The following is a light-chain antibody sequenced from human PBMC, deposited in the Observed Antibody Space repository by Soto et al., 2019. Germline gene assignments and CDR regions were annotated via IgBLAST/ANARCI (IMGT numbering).Light chain of an antibody. CDR3: SSYTSSSTPYV. Sequence: QSALTPPASVSGSPGQSITISCTGTSSDVGGYNYVSWYQQHPGKAPKLMIYEVSNRPSEVSNRFSGSKSGNTASLTISGLQAEDEADYYCSSYTSSSTPYVFGTGTKVTVL. V-gene: IGLV2-14*01. J-gene: IGLJ1*01. CDR1: SSDVGGYNY. CDR2: EVS.